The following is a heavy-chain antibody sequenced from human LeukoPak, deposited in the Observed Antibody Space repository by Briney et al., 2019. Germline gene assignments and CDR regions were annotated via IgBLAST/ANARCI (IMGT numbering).Heavy chain of an antibody. CDR3: ARGGYHFWYFDL. CDR1: GGTFSSYA. V-gene: IGHV1-69*01. D-gene: IGHD3-22*01. J-gene: IGHJ2*01. Sequence: GASVKVSCKASGGTFSSYAISWVRQAPGQGLEWMGGIIPIFGTADYAQKFQGRVTITADESTSTAYMERSSLRSEDTAVCYCARGGYHFWYFDLWGRGTLVTVSS. CDR2: IIPIFGTA.